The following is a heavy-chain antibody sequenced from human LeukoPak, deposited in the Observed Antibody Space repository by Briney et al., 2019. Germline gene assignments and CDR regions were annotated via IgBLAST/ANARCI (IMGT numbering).Heavy chain of an antibody. V-gene: IGHV3-30*03. CDR1: RFTFSTYG. CDR3: VTSTSYYESNGYYPYYFDY. Sequence: GGSLRLSCAASRFTFSTYGMHWVRQAPGKGLEWVAVISNDGSNKYYADSVKGRFSISRDNSKSTLSLQMNALRAEDTAVYYCVTSTSYYESNGYYPYYFDYWGQGTPVTVSS. CDR2: ISNDGSNK. J-gene: IGHJ4*02. D-gene: IGHD3-22*01.